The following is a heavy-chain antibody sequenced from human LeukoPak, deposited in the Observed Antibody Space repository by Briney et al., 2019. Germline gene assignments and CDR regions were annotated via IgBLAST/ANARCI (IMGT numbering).Heavy chain of an antibody. D-gene: IGHD5/OR15-5a*01. CDR1: GYTFTSYD. CDR3: ARARRVVYSVAARYYYMDV. CDR2: MNPYSGNT. V-gene: IGHV1-8*01. J-gene: IGHJ6*03. Sequence: ASVKVSCKASGYTFTSYDINWVRQATGQGLEWMGWMNPYSGNTGYAQKFQGRVTMTRNTSISTAYMELSSLRSEDTAVYYCARARRVVYSVAARYYYMDVWGKGTTVTVSS.